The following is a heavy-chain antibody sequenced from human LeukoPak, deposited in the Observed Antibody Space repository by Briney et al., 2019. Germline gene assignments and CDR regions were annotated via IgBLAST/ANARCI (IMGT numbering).Heavy chain of an antibody. J-gene: IGHJ4*02. CDR2: RYGTGNS. Sequence: SETLSLTCSVSGSSVSSYYWTWIRQPAGKGLEWIGRRYGTGNSNTFYSSLFKSRVTMSVDTSKNQFSLRLTSVTAADTAVYYCRRLRPTVVRGVVSPNYFDTSGPIGRWGPGTLVTVSS. V-gene: IGHV4-4*07. CDR1: GSSVSSYY. CDR3: RRLRPTVVRGVVSPNYFDTSGPIGR. D-gene: IGHD3-10*01.